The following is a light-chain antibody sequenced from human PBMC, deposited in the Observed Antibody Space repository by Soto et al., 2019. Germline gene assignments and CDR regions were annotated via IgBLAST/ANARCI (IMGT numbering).Light chain of an antibody. CDR2: DAS. V-gene: IGKV3-11*01. CDR1: QSVRSY. J-gene: IGKJ5*01. CDR3: LQRSEWALT. Sequence: EIVLTQSPATLSLSPGVRVTLSCRASQSVRSYLAWYQQKHGQAPRLLIYDASNRATGIPARFSDSGSGTDFTLTISGLEPEEFSLYYCLQRSEWALTFGQGIRGEMK.